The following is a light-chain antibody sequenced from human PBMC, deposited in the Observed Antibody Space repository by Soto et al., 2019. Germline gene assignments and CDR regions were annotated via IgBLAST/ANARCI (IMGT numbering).Light chain of an antibody. CDR1: QSVGTW. V-gene: IGKV1-5*01. J-gene: IGKJ1*01. CDR3: QHYNSYST. CDR2: DVS. Sequence: VQMSQSPSTLSASIRDRVTITCRASQSVGTWLAWYQQKPGKAPKLLIIDVSTLQSGVPSRFSGSGSGTEFTLTIRSLQPDDFATYYCQHYNSYSTFGQGTNV.